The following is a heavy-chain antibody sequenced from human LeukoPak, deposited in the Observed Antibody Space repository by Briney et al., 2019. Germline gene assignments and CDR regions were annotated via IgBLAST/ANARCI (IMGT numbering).Heavy chain of an antibody. J-gene: IGHJ6*03. Sequence: GGFLRLSCVASGFTFSSYGMHRVRQAPGKGLEWVAFIRYDGSNKYYADSVKGRFTISRDNSKNTLYLQINSLRAEDTAVYYCARGVTANPYYYFFMEVWGKGTTVTVSS. CDR1: GFTFSSYG. CDR2: IRYDGSNK. D-gene: IGHD2-21*02. CDR3: ARGVTANPYYYFFMEV. V-gene: IGHV3-30*02.